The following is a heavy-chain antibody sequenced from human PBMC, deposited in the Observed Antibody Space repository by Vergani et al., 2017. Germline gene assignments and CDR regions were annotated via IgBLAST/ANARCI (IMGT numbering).Heavy chain of an antibody. D-gene: IGHD6-19*01. CDR1: GFTFSSYG. CDR2: IWYDGSNK. J-gene: IGHJ6*02. Sequence: VQLVESGGGVVQPGRSLRLSCAAPGFTFSSYGMHWVRQAPGKGLEWVAVIWYDGSNKYYADSVKGRFTSSRDNSKNTLYLQMNSLRAEDTAVYYCERASLAVAGILRRFGMDVWGQGTTVTVSS. CDR3: ERASLAVAGILRRFGMDV. V-gene: IGHV3-33*01.